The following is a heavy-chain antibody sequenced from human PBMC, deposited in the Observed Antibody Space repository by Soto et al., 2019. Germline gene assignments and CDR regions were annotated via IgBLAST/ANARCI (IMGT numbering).Heavy chain of an antibody. CDR2: FDPEDGET. D-gene: IGHD3-10*01. CDR3: ATGQTYYYGSGSYFPRINWFDP. CDR1: GYTLTELS. Sequence: ASVKVSCKVSGYTLTELSMHWVRQAPGKGLEWMGGFDPEDGETIYAQKFQGRVTMTEDTSTDTAYMELSSLRSEDTAVYYCATGQTYYYGSGSYFPRINWFDPWGQGTLVTVSS. J-gene: IGHJ5*02. V-gene: IGHV1-24*01.